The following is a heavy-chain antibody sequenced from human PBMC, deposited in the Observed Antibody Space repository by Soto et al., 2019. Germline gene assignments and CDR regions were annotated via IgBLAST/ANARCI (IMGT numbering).Heavy chain of an antibody. J-gene: IGHJ4*02. Sequence: PSETLSLTCTVSGGSISSGGYYWSWIRQHPGKGLEWIGYIYYSGSTYYNPSLKSRVTISVDTSKNQFSLKLSSVTAADTAVYYCARLETPGIAVAGNFDYWGQGTPVTVS. D-gene: IGHD6-19*01. CDR2: IYYSGST. V-gene: IGHV4-31*03. CDR1: GGSISSGGYY. CDR3: ARLETPGIAVAGNFDY.